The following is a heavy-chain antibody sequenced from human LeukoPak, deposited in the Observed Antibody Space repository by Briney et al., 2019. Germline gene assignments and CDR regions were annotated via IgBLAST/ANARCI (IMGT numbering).Heavy chain of an antibody. D-gene: IGHD2-2*01. CDR2: TNHSGST. V-gene: IGHV4-34*01. J-gene: IGHJ6*02. Sequence: SETLSLTCAVYGGSFSGYYWSWIRQPPGKGLEWIGETNHSGSTNYNVSLKSRVTISVDTSKNQFSLKLSSLTAADTAVYYCARVDCSSNSCFYYYYGMDVWGQGTTVTVSS. CDR3: ARVDCSSNSCFYYYYGMDV. CDR1: GGSFSGYY.